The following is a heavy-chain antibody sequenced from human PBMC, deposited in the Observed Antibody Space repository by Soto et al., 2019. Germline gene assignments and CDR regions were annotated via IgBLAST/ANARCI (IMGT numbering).Heavy chain of an antibody. CDR3: AKDRRGADFWSGYYYYDMDV. V-gene: IGHV3-30*18. Sequence: PGGSLRLSCAASGFTFSSYGMHWVRQAPGKGLEWVAVISYDGSNKYFADSVKGRFTISRDNSKNTLFLQMNSLRAEDTAVYYCAKDRRGADFWSGYYYYDMDVWGQGTTVTVSS. CDR1: GFTFSSYG. J-gene: IGHJ6*02. D-gene: IGHD3-3*01. CDR2: ISYDGSNK.